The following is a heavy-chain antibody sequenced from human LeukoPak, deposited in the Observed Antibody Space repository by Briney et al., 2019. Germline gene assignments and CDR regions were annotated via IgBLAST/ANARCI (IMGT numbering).Heavy chain of an antibody. CDR1: GGSFSGYY. D-gene: IGHD2-2*01. J-gene: IGHJ4*02. Sequence: SETLSLTCAVYGGSFSGYYWSWIRQPPGKGLEWIGEINHNGSTNYNPSLKSRVTISVDTSKNQFSLKLSSVTAADTAVYYCARGGAQGIVVVPAATVYFDYWGQGTLVTVSS. CDR3: ARGGAQGIVVVPAATVYFDY. V-gene: IGHV4-34*01. CDR2: INHNGST.